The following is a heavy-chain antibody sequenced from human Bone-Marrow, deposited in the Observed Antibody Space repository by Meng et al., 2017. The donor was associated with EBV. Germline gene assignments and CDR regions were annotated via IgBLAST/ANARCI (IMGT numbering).Heavy chain of an antibody. CDR3: AIVVVVAAVGNWFDT. CDR1: GGSISSSSYY. J-gene: IGHJ5*02. D-gene: IGHD2-15*01. CDR2: IYYSGST. V-gene: IGHV4-39*07. Sequence: QLQLQESGPGLVKPSETLSLTCPVSGGSISSSSYYWGWIRQPPGKGLEWIGSIYYSGSTYYNPSLKSRVTISVDTSKNQFSLKLSSVTAADTAVYYCAIVVVVAAVGNWFDTWGQGTLVTVSS.